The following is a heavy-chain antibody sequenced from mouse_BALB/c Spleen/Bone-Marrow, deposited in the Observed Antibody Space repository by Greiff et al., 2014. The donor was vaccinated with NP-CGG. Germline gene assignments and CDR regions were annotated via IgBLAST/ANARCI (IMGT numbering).Heavy chain of an antibody. J-gene: IGHJ4*01. Sequence: DVHLVESGGDLVKPGGSLKISCATSGFTFSRYGMSWVRQTQEKRLEWVANISFGGGYTYYPDSVKVRFTISRDIAKNTLYLQMSSLKSEYTAMYYCARQYGNCGVIDYWGQGTSVTVSS. V-gene: IGHV5-6*01. CDR3: ARQYGNCGVIDY. CDR1: GFTFSRYG. CDR2: ISFGGGYT. D-gene: IGHD2-1*01.